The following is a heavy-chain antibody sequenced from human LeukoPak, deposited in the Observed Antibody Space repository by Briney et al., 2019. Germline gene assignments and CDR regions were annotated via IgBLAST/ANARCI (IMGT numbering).Heavy chain of an antibody. CDR2: ITGSGGNT. CDR3: AKWGDYDVLTGYYVSDY. D-gene: IGHD3-9*01. J-gene: IGHJ4*02. V-gene: IGHV3-23*01. CDR1: GFTFSNYA. Sequence: PGGSLRLSCAASGFTFSNYAMSWVRQAPGKGLEWVSAITGSGGNTYYADSVKGRFTISRDNSKNTVFLQMNSLRAEDTGVYYCAKWGDYDVLTGYYVSDYWGQGTLVTVSS.